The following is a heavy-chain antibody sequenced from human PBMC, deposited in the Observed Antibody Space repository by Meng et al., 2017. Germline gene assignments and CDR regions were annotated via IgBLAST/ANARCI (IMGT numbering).Heavy chain of an antibody. CDR2: IKQDGSEK. J-gene: IGHJ4*02. CDR1: GFTFSIYW. CDR3: ARTPTVTTYGY. D-gene: IGHD4-17*01. V-gene: IGHV3-7*01. Sequence: GESLKTSCAASGFTFSIYWMSWVRQAPGKGLEWVANIKQDGSEKYYVDSVKGRFTISRDNAKNSLYLQMDSMRAEDTAVYYCARTPTVTTYGYWGQGALVTVSS.